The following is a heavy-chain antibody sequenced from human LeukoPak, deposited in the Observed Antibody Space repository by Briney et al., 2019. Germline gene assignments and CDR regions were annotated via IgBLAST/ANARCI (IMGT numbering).Heavy chain of an antibody. Sequence: GGSLRLSXAASGFIFSDHYMDWVRQAPGRGLEWVARIRNKVRGYTTEYAASVQGRFTISRGDSSNSLYLQMSSLKTEDTAVYFCARGAVAGTNWYFDYWGQGTLVAVSS. V-gene: IGHV3-72*01. CDR2: IRNKVRGYTT. D-gene: IGHD6-19*01. CDR1: GFIFSDHY. CDR3: ARGAVAGTNWYFDY. J-gene: IGHJ4*02.